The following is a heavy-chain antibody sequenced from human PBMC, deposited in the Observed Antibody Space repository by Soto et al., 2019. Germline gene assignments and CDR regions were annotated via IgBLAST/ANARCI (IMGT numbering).Heavy chain of an antibody. CDR3: ARATSRQLIHFDY. CDR1: GGSMRNYY. J-gene: IGHJ4*02. Sequence: QVQLQESGPGLVKPSETLSLTCTVSGGSMRNYYWSWIRQPPGKGLEWIGQIYYSGSTNCKPSLKSRTAISVRPSETQFSLTLTSVTAADTAVYYCARATSRQLIHFDYWGQGTLVTVSS. D-gene: IGHD6-13*01. V-gene: IGHV4-59*01. CDR2: IYYSGST.